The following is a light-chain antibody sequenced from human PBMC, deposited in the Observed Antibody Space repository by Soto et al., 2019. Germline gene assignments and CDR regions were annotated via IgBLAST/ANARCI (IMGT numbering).Light chain of an antibody. CDR1: RSISRY. CDR3: QQYNNWPRT. V-gene: IGKV3-15*01. CDR2: GAS. J-gene: IGKJ1*01. Sequence: EIMITQSLYTLSVSPGEAATLSRRASRSISRYLAWYQHQPGQAPRLLIYGASTRATGIPARSSGSGSGTEFTFTISSLQSEDFAVYYCQQYNNWPRTFGQGTKVDVK.